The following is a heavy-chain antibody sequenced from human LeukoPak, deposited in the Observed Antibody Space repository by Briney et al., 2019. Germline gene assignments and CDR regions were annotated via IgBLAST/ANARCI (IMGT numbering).Heavy chain of an antibody. J-gene: IGHJ4*02. D-gene: IGHD6-19*01. CDR2: IYSGGDT. V-gene: IGHV3-66*01. Sequence: GGSLRLSCAASRFTVSSNYMTWVRQAPGKGLEWVSIIYSGGDTYYADSVKGRFTISRDNSKNTLYLQMNSLRAEDTAVYYCAKDQEEVPPLGYSSGWSFLDYWGQGTLVTVSS. CDR3: AKDQEEVPPLGYSSGWSFLDY. CDR1: RFTVSSNY.